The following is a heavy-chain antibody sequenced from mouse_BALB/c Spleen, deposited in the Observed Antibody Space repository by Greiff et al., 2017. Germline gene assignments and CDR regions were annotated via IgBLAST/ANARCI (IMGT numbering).Heavy chain of an antibody. D-gene: IGHD2-2*01. CDR1: GFTFSSYA. V-gene: IGHV5-6-5*01. Sequence: DVMLVESGGGLVKPGGSLKLSCAASGFTFSSYAMSWVRQTPEKRLEWVASISSGGSTYYPDSVKGRFTISRDNARNILYLQMSSLRSEDTAMYYCARMGLPFAYWGQGTLVTVAA. J-gene: IGHJ3*01. CDR2: ISSGGST. CDR3: ARMGLPFAY.